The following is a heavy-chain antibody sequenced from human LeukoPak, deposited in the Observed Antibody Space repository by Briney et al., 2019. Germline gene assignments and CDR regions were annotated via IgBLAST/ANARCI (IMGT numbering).Heavy chain of an antibody. CDR2: VDPEDVET. CDR3: ATGDYYDSSGYSSDLDY. V-gene: IGHV1-69-2*01. D-gene: IGHD3-22*01. CDR1: GYTFTDYY. Sequence: ASVKISCKVSGYTFTDYYMHWVQQAPGKGLEWMGLVDPEDVETIYAEKFQGRVTITADTSTDTAYMELSSLRSEDTAVYCCATGDYYDSSGYSSDLDYWGQGTLVTVSS. J-gene: IGHJ4*02.